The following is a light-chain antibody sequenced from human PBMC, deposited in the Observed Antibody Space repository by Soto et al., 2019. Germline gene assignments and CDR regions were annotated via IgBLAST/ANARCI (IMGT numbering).Light chain of an antibody. J-gene: IGKJ5*01. V-gene: IGKV3-11*01. CDR2: DAS. Sequence: EIVLTQSPATLSLSPGERATLSCRASQSVSSYLAWYQQKPDQAPRLLIYDASNRATGIPARFSGSRSGTDFTLTISSLEPEDFAVYYCQQRSNWPPITFGQGTRLEIK. CDR3: QQRSNWPPIT. CDR1: QSVSSY.